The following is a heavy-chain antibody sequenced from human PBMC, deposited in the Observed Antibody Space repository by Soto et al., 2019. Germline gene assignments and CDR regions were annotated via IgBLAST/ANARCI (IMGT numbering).Heavy chain of an antibody. CDR1: GDSITSGGYY. D-gene: IGHD3-10*01. J-gene: IGHJ4*02. Sequence: QVQLQESGPGLVKPSQTLSLTCTVCGDSITSGGYYWSWIRQLPGKGLQWIGYIYYTGSTYYSPSLKSRLIISVDTSKNQFSLKMNFVTAADTAVYYCARGESHGSASYNTVFDSWGQGTLVTVSS. CDR2: IYYTGST. CDR3: ARGESHGSASYNTVFDS. V-gene: IGHV4-31*03.